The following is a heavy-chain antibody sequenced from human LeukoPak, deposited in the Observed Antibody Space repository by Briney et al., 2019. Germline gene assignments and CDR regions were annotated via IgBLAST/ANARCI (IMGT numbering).Heavy chain of an antibody. J-gene: IGHJ4*02. D-gene: IGHD1-26*01. CDR3: ARHVGEKYGVNY. CDR1: GDNFATYW. CDR2: IYPGDSDT. V-gene: IGHV5-51*01. Sequence: GESLKISCKGSGDNFATYWIAWVRQMPGEGLEWMGVIYPGDSDTRYSPSFQGQVTISADKSITTAYLQWSSLKASDTAMYYCARHVGEKYGVNYWGQGTLVTVSS.